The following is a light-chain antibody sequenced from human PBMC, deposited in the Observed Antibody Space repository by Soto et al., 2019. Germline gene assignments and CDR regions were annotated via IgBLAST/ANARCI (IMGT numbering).Light chain of an antibody. CDR2: AAS. CDR3: QQYGSSPWS. J-gene: IGKJ1*01. CDR1: QSVSSSY. V-gene: IGKV3-20*01. Sequence: IGFTKSPRTLSLSPGERATLSCRTSQSVSSSYLVWHQQKPGQAPRLLIYAASRRATGIPDRFSGSGSGTDFTLTISRLEPEDFAVYYCQQYGSSPWSSGQGTKVDIK.